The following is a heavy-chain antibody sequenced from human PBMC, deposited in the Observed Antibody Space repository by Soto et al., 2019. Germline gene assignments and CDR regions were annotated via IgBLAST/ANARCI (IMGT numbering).Heavy chain of an antibody. Sequence: TLSLTCTVSGGSISSGGYYWSWIRQHPGKGLEWIGYIYYSGSTYYNPSLKSRVTISVDTSKNQFSLKLSSVTAADTAVYYCARGTNGYPVGIDYWGQGTLVTVSS. CDR3: ARGTNGYPVGIDY. CDR1: GGSISSGGYY. J-gene: IGHJ4*02. CDR2: IYYSGST. D-gene: IGHD3-22*01. V-gene: IGHV4-31*03.